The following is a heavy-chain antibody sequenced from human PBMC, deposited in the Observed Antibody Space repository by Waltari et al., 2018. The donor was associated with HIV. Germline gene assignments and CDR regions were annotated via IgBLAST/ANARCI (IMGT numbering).Heavy chain of an antibody. D-gene: IGHD3-16*01. CDR3: TRLGGGRGLIQWYYYSGMDV. J-gene: IGHJ6*02. Sequence: EEKLVESGGALAQPGRTLRLSCAASGFKFGDFGMHWVRQVPGKGVEGVSGISWGGVNRAYSDSVRGRFIIPRDNARKFLYLEMNSLRHEDTAVYYCTRLGGGRGLIQWYYYSGMDVWGQGTTVTVSS. V-gene: IGHV3-9*01. CDR2: ISWGGVNR. CDR1: GFKFGDFG.